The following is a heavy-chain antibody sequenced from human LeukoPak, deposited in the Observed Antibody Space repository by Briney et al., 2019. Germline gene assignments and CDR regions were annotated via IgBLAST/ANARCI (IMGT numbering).Heavy chain of an antibody. CDR2: IYYSGST. CDR1: GGSVSSGSYY. D-gene: IGHD6-19*01. V-gene: IGHV4-61*01. Sequence: PSETLSLTCTVSGGSVSSGSYYWSWIRQPPGKGLEWIGYIYYSGSTNYNPSLKSRVTISVDTSKNQFSLKLSSVTAADTAVYYCARAAWEAGTGYFQHWGQGTLVTVSS. J-gene: IGHJ1*01. CDR3: ARAAWEAGTGYFQH.